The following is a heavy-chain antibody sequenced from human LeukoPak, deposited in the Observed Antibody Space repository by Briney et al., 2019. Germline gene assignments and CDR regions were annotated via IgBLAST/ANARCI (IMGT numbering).Heavy chain of an antibody. CDR2: ISYDGSNK. D-gene: IGHD6-13*01. Sequence: GGSLRLSCAASGFTFSSYGMHWVRQAPGKGLEWVAVISYDGSNKYYADSVKGRFTISRDNSKNTLYLQMNSLRAEDTAVYYCAREGRAAAGASHPGAFDIWGQGTMVTVSS. CDR1: GFTFSSYG. J-gene: IGHJ3*02. CDR3: AREGRAAAGASHPGAFDI. V-gene: IGHV3-30*03.